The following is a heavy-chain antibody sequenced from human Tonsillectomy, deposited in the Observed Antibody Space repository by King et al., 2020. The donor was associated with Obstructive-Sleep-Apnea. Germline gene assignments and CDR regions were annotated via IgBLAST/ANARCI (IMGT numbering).Heavy chain of an antibody. J-gene: IGHJ4*02. CDR3: TRGSKTAAVSDY. CDR2: INNSSDYI. Sequence: VQLVESGGGLVKPGGSLRLSCAASGFTFSDYYMTWLRQAPGKGLEWVSYINNSSDYINYADSVKGRFTISRDNAKNSLYLQMNILRAEDTAIYYCTRGSKTAAVSDYWGQGTLVTVSS. V-gene: IGHV3-11*06. D-gene: IGHD6-25*01. CDR1: GFTFSDYY.